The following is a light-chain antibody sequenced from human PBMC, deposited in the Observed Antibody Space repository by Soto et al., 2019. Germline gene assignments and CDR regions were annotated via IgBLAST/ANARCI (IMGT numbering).Light chain of an antibody. V-gene: IGLV2-14*02. J-gene: IGLJ1*01. CDR3: GSYTMKTRYV. CDR2: EVH. CDR1: TSDVGTYDL. Sequence: QSVLAQPASVSGSPGQSVTISCTGTTSDVGTYDLVSWYQQLPGKAPKLMIYEVHNRSSGVSDRFSGSKSGNTASLTISGLQAEDEADYFCGSYTMKTRYVFGTGTKVTVL.